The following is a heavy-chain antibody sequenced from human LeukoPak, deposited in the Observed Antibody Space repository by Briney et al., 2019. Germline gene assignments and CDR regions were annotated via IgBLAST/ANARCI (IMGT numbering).Heavy chain of an antibody. J-gene: IGHJ4*02. V-gene: IGHV3-30*02. D-gene: IGHD5-24*01. CDR1: GFTFSSYG. CDR2: IQSDGSDQ. Sequence: GGSLRLSCAASGFTFSSYGMHWVRQAPGKGLEWVAFIQSDGSDQYYADSVKGRLSISRDNSKNTLYLQMHSLRTEDTAVYYCAKRDGYNSGPFDYWGQGTLVTVSS. CDR3: AKRDGYNSGPFDY.